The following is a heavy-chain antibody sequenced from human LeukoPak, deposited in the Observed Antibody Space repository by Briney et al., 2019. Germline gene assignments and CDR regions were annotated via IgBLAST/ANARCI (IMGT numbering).Heavy chain of an antibody. CDR1: GGSISGSY. Sequence: PSGTLSLTCSASGGSISGSYWSWIRQPPGKGLEWIAYMYNSGSTNYNPSLKSRVTISIDTSKNQFSLKLSSLTAADTAIYYCARGIESYGDYGYWGQGILVTVSS. V-gene: IGHV4-59*01. J-gene: IGHJ4*02. CDR2: MYNSGST. D-gene: IGHD4-17*01. CDR3: ARGIESYGDYGY.